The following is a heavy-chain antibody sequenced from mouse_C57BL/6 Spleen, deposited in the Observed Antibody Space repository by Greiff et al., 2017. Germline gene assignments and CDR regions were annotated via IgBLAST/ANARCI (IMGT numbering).Heavy chain of an antibody. D-gene: IGHD1-1*01. J-gene: IGHJ4*01. V-gene: IGHV1-55*01. CDR3: AREGGTTVVAPYYAMDY. CDR1: GYTFTSYW. CDR2: IYPGSGST. Sequence: QVQLQQSGAELVKPGASVKMSCKASGYTFTSYWITWVKQRPGQGLEWIGDIYPGSGSTNYNEKFKSKATLTVDTSSSTAYMQLSSLTSEDSAVYYCAREGGTTVVAPYYAMDYWGQGTSVTVSS.